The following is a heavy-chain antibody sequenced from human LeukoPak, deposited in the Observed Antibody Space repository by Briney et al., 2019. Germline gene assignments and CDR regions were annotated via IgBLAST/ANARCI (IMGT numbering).Heavy chain of an antibody. V-gene: IGHV1-8*01. CDR1: GYTFTSYD. J-gene: IGHJ4*02. Sequence: ASVKVSCKASGYTFTSYDISWARQAPGQGLEWMAWMNPNNANTGYGQKFQGSVTLTKNIAINTAYMELSSLRPEDTAVYYCARGLNGNYDSGAYAYWGQGTLVTVSS. CDR3: ARGLNGNYDSGAYAY. CDR2: MNPNNANT. D-gene: IGHD3-22*01.